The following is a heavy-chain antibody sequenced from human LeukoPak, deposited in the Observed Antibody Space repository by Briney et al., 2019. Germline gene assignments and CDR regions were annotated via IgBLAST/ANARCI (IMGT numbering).Heavy chain of an antibody. Sequence: ASVKVSCKTSGYTFTSYDINWVRQATGQGLEWMGWMNPNIGDTGYAQKFQDRVTMTRNASKSTAYMELRGLSSEDTAVYYCARTGGYSLGYSDYWGQGALVTVSS. CDR1: GYTFTSYD. V-gene: IGHV1-8*01. D-gene: IGHD5-18*01. CDR3: ARTGGYSLGYSDY. CDR2: MNPNIGDT. J-gene: IGHJ4*02.